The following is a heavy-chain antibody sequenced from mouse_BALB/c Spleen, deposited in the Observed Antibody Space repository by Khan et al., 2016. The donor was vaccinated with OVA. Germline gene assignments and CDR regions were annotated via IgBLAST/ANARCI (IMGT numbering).Heavy chain of an antibody. CDR3: ARDGYSPWFAY. CDR1: GFNIKDYY. V-gene: IGHV14-1*02. D-gene: IGHD2-3*01. J-gene: IGHJ3*01. Sequence: EVQLQQSGAGLVRPGALVNLSCKASGFNIKDYYIHWVKQRPERGLVWIGRIDPENGNTIYDPKFQGKASITSDTSSNTAYLQLSSLTSEDTAVYYCARDGYSPWFAYWGQGILVTVSA. CDR2: IDPENGNT.